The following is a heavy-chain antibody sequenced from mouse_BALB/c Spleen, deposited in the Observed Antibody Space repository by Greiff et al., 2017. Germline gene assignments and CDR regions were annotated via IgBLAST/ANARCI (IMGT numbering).Heavy chain of an antibody. CDR2: IDPENGDT. CDR1: GFNIKDYY. J-gene: IGHJ3*01. CDR3: NGGHYYCYETY. D-gene: IGHD1-2*01. Sequence: VHVKQSGAELVRSGASVKLSCTASGFNIKDYYMHWVKQRPEQGLEWIGWIDPENGDTEYAPKFQGKATMTADTSSNTAYLQLSSLTSEDTAVYYCNGGHYYCYETYWGQGTLVTVSA. V-gene: IGHV14-4*02.